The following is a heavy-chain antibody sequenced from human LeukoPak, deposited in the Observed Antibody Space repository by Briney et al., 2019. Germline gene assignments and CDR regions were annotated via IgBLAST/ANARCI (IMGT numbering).Heavy chain of an antibody. CDR1: GYTFTSYG. J-gene: IGHJ4*02. CDR3: ARETDYYDSSGYYYVY. V-gene: IGHV1-18*01. D-gene: IGHD3-22*01. CDR2: ISAYNGNT. Sequence: ASVKVSCKASGYTFTSYGISWVRQAPGQGLEWMGWISAYNGNTNYAQKLQGRVTMTTDTSTSTAYMELRSLRSDDTAVYYCARETDYYDSSGYYYVYWGQGTLVTVSS.